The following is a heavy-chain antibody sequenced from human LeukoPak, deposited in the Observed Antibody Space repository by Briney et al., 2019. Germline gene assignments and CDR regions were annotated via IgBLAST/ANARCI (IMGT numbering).Heavy chain of an antibody. Sequence: SETLSPTCTLSGGSISTYSWGWIRQPPGRGREWIANILYGGTTDYNRSLRSRVTITADTSRNQSSLRLSSVPAADTGVYYCANGGVTRDYCFDYWGQGTLVTVSS. D-gene: IGHD3-16*01. CDR1: GGSISTYS. CDR2: ILYGGTT. J-gene: IGHJ4*02. CDR3: ANGGVTRDYCFDY. V-gene: IGHV4-59*01.